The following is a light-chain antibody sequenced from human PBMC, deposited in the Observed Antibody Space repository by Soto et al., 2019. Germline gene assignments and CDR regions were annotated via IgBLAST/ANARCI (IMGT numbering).Light chain of an antibody. CDR3: QQYSSSPYT. CDR1: QTVSSGY. V-gene: IGKV3D-20*01. Sequence: EIVLTQSPVTLSLSPGERATLSCGASQTVSSGYLAWYQQRPGLAPRLPIYDASSRATGIPDRFSGSGSGTDFSLTISRLEPEDFAVYYCQQYSSSPYTFGQGTKVDI. J-gene: IGKJ2*01. CDR2: DAS.